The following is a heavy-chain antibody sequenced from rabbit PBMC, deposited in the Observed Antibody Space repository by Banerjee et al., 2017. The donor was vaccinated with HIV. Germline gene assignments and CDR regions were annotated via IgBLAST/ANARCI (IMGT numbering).Heavy chain of an antibody. CDR2: IDAGSSGNT. CDR1: GFSFSSSYY. Sequence: QSLEESGGDLVKPGASLTLTCTVSGFSFSSSYYMCWVRQAPGKGLEWIACIDAGSSGNTYYASWAKGRFTISKASSTTVTLQMTSLTAADTATYFCARDSVSIDWYYFNLWGQGTLVTVS. D-gene: IGHD1-1*01. CDR3: ARDSVSIDWYYFNL. V-gene: IGHV1S40*01. J-gene: IGHJ4*01.